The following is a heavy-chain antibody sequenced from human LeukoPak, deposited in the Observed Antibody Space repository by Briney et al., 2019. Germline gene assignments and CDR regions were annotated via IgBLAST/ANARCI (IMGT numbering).Heavy chain of an antibody. CDR2: IYPGDSDT. CDR1: GYTFTNYW. V-gene: IGHV5-51*01. D-gene: IGHD2-15*01. Sequence: GESLKISCKASGYTFTNYWIGWVRLMPGKGLEWMGIIYPGDSDTRYSPSFQGHVTISVDKSITTAYLLWSSLKASDTAMYYCATVRIVGTYLFDYWGQGTLVSVSS. J-gene: IGHJ4*02. CDR3: ATVRIVGTYLFDY.